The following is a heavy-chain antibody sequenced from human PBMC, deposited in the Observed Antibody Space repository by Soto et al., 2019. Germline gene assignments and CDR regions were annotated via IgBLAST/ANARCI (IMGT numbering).Heavy chain of an antibody. V-gene: IGHV3-21*01. Sequence: PGGSLRLSCAASGFTFSSYVMSWVRQAPGKGLEWVSSISSSSSYIYYADSVKGRFTISRDNAKNSLYLQMNSLRAEDTAVYYCARDPSRKPIFGVVIAAATTEVFDYWGQGTLVTVSS. CDR3: ARDPSRKPIFGVVIAAATTEVFDY. D-gene: IGHD3-3*01. CDR1: GFTFSSYV. J-gene: IGHJ4*02. CDR2: ISSSSSYI.